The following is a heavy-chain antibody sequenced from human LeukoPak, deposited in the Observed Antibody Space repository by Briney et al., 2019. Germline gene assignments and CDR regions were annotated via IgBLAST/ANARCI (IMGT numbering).Heavy chain of an antibody. CDR1: GGSISGSSYY. CDR3: ARRGDSSSWTN. D-gene: IGHD6-13*01. Sequence: SETLSLTCTVSGGSISGSSYYWGWIRQPPGKGLEWIGSIYYSGSTYYNPSLKSRVTISVDTSKNQFSLKLSSVTAADTAVYYCARRGDSSSWTNWGQGTLVTVSS. CDR2: IYYSGST. V-gene: IGHV4-39*01. J-gene: IGHJ4*02.